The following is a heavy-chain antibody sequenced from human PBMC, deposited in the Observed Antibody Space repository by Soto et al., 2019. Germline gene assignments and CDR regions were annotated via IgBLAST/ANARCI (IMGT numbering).Heavy chain of an antibody. V-gene: IGHV3-33*01. D-gene: IGHD6-25*01. CDR1: GFTFNIHG. CDR3: AREGPYSGTGVFDI. J-gene: IGHJ3*02. CDR2: IWSDGSRQ. Sequence: QVQLVESGGGVVQPGRTLRLSCAASGFTFNIHGMHWVRQAPGKGLEWVAVIWSDGSRQYYADSVRGRFTISRDNSNNTLDLQMNSLSVEDTAVYYCAREGPYSGTGVFDIWGQGTEVTVSS.